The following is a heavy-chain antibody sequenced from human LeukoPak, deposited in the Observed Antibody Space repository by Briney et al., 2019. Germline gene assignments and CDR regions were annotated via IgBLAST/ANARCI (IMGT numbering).Heavy chain of an antibody. CDR3: ARVGYSSNWRGFDS. CDR1: GFTFSNYW. Sequence: GGSLRLSCAASGFTFSNYWMHWVRQAPGKGLVWVSRINSDGSTTTYSDSVKGRFTISRDNATNTVYLQMNSLRAEHTAAYYCARVGYSSNWRGFDSWGQGTLVTVSS. CDR2: INSDGSTT. J-gene: IGHJ5*01. V-gene: IGHV3-74*01. D-gene: IGHD6-13*01.